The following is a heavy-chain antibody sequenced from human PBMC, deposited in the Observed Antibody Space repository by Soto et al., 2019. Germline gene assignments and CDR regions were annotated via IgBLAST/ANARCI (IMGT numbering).Heavy chain of an antibody. V-gene: IGHV1-18*04. CDR3: AGDVFTVFGVVIIPSTSFDY. D-gene: IGHD3-3*01. CDR2: ISAYNGNT. Sequence: GTSVKACSKASGDGFASYGSRWPRQAPGQGLEWMGWISAYNGNTNYAQKLQGRVTMTTDTSTSTAYMELRSLRSDDTAVYYCAGDVFTVFGVVIIPSTSFDYWGQGTLVTVSS. J-gene: IGHJ4*02. CDR1: GDGFASYG.